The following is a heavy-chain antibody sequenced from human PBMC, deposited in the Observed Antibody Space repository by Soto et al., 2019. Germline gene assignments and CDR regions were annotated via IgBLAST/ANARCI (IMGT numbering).Heavy chain of an antibody. V-gene: IGHV1-69*13. J-gene: IGHJ6*02. D-gene: IGHD1-26*01. Sequence: GASVKVSCKASGGTFSSYAISWVRQAPGQGLEWMGGIIPIFGTANYAQKFQGRVTITADESTSTAYMELSSLRSEDTAVYYCARVDSGSYYLNYYYYGMDVWGQGTTVTVSS. CDR3: ARVDSGSYYLNYYYYGMDV. CDR2: IIPIFGTA. CDR1: GGTFSSYA.